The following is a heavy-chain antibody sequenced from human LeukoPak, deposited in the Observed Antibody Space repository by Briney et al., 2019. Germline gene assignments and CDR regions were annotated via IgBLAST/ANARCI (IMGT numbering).Heavy chain of an antibody. J-gene: IGHJ6*02. CDR1: GCTFSRYW. V-gene: IGHV3-74*01. CDR3: ARENFYGMDV. Sequence: PGGSLRLSCAASGCTFSRYWMNWVRQAPGKGLVWVSRINSDGSTTRYADSVKGRFTISRDNAKNTMYLQMNSLRAEDTAVYYCARENFYGMDVWGQGTTVTVSS. CDR2: INSDGSTT.